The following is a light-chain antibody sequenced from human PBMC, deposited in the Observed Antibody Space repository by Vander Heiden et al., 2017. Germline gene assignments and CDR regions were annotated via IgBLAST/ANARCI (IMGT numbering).Light chain of an antibody. Sequence: SYELPQPPSVSVSPGQTARITCSGDALPKKYAYWYQQKSGQAPVLVIYEDSKRPSGLPERFSGSSSGTMATLTISGAQVEDEADYYCYSTGTSGYQRVFGGGTKLTVL. J-gene: IGLJ3*02. CDR2: EDS. V-gene: IGLV3-10*01. CDR1: ALPKKY. CDR3: YSTGTSGYQRV.